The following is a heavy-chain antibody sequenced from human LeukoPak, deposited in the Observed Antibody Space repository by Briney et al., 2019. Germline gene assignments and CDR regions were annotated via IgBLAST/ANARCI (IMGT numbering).Heavy chain of an antibody. J-gene: IGHJ6*02. CDR1: GGSISSYY. CDR3: AKALYSTSSSYYYGMDV. CDR2: IYYSGST. D-gene: IGHD6-13*01. Sequence: SETLSLTCTVSGGSISSYYWSWIRQPPGKGLEWIGYIYYSGSTNYNPSLKGRVTISVDTSKNQFSLKLNSVTAADTAVYYCAKALYSTSSSYYYGMDVWGQGTTVTVSS. V-gene: IGHV4-59*08.